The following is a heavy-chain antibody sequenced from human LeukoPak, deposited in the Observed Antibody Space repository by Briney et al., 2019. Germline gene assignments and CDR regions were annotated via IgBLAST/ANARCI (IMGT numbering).Heavy chain of an antibody. Sequence: GASVKVSCKASGGTFSSYAISWVRQAPGQGLEWMGGIIPIFGTANYAQKFQGRVTITTDESTSTAYMELSSLRSEDTAVYYCARGTTVVTPFDYWGQGTLVTVSS. CDR1: GGTFSSYA. CDR2: IIPIFGTA. D-gene: IGHD4-23*01. J-gene: IGHJ4*02. V-gene: IGHV1-69*05. CDR3: ARGTTVVTPFDY.